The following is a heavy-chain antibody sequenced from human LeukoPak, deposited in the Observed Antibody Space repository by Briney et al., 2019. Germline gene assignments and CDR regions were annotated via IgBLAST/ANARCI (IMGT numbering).Heavy chain of an antibody. D-gene: IGHD6-13*01. CDR1: GYTFTGYY. J-gene: IGHJ6*03. V-gene: IGHV1-2*02. CDR3: ARDQGRAHSSWYYYYYMDV. CDR2: INPNSGGT. Sequence: ASVKVSCKASGYTFTGYYMHWVRQAPGQGLEWMGWINPNSGGTNYAQKFQGRVTMTRDTSISTAYMELRSLRSDDTAVYYCARDQGRAHSSWYYYYYMDVWGKGTTVTVSS.